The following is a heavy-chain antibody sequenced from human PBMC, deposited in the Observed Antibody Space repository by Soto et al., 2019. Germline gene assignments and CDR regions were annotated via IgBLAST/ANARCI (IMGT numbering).Heavy chain of an antibody. CDR3: TDGVDV. CDR1: GFLFSGSA. CDR2: ITTKDNNYAT. Sequence: GGSLRLSCAASGFLFSGSAMHWVRQASGKGLEWVGHITTKDNNYATVYAASVKGRFTISRDDAKNTAYLQMNSLKTEDTAMYYCTDGVDVWGHGTTVTVSS. V-gene: IGHV3-73*01. J-gene: IGHJ6*02.